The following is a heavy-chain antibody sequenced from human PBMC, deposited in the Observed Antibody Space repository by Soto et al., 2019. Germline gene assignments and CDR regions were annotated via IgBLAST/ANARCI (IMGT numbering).Heavy chain of an antibody. D-gene: IGHD2-15*01. CDR3: ATPIGKEHCRGGSCYSGGDY. CDR2: NSSSGDSK. J-gene: IGHJ4*02. Sequence: GGSLRLSCGASGFTFSTYAMTWVRQAPGKGLERVSANSSSGDSKNYADSVKGRFTISRENSKNTLHLQMNSLKAEDTAVYYCATPIGKEHCRGGSCYSGGDYWGQGP. CDR1: GFTFSTYA. V-gene: IGHV3-23*01.